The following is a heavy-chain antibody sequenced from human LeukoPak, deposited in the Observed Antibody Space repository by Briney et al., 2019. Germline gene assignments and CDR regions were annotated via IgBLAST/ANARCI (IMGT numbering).Heavy chain of an antibody. CDR2: ISSGSDTI. CDR3: ARHGGTRITPN. CDR1: GLTFRSYS. V-gene: IGHV3-48*02. D-gene: IGHD4-23*01. J-gene: IGHJ3*01. Sequence: GGSLRLSCAASGLTFRSYSMNWVRQAPGKGLEWVSYISSGSDTIYYADSVKGRFTISRDDAKNSLYLQMSSLRDEDTAVYYCARHGGTRITPNWGQGTKVTVSS.